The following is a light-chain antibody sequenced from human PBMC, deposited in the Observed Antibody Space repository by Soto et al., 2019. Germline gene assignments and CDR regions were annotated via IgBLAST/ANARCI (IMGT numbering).Light chain of an antibody. CDR2: GAS. J-gene: IGKJ1*01. Sequence: EIVMTQSPATLSVSPGESATLSCRASQSVSSNLAWYQHKPGQAPRLLIYGASTRVTGIPARFSDSESGTQFTHTISSLQSEDFAVYFCQQYSNWLTFGQGTKVEIK. CDR1: QSVSSN. CDR3: QQYSNWLT. V-gene: IGKV3-15*01.